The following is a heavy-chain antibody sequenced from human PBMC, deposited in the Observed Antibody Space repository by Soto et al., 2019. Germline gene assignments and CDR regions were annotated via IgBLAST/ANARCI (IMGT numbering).Heavy chain of an antibody. D-gene: IGHD2-21*01. J-gene: IGHJ6*02. CDR1: GFTFSTYG. CDR2: ISYDGTNK. V-gene: IGHV3-30*18. Sequence: QVQLVESGGGEVQPGRSLTISCAASGFTFSTYGMHWVRQTPGKGLERVAVISYDGTNKFYSDPVKGRFTISRDNFKNTLTMQMNSLRADDTAVDSCAKDLRAYGDDDYYCYGRDVWGLGTRVTVSS. CDR3: AKDLRAYGDDDYYCYGRDV.